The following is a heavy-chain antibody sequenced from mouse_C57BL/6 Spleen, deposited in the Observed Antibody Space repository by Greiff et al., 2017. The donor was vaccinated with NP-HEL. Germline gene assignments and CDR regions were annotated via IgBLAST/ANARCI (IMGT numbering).Heavy chain of an antibody. CDR3: ARSDRSSDITTVVATGMDY. CDR1: GYSFTGYF. V-gene: IGHV1-20*01. J-gene: IGHJ4*01. CDR2: INPYNGDT. Sequence: EVQLQQSGPELVKPGDSVKIPCKASGYSFTGYFMNWVMQSHGKSLEWIGRINPYNGDTFYNQKFKGKATLTVDKSSSTAHMELRSLTSEDSAVYYCARSDRSSDITTVVATGMDYWGQGTSVTVSS. D-gene: IGHD1-1*01.